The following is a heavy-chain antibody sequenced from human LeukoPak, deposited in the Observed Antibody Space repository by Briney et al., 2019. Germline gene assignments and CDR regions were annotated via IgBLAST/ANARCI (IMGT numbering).Heavy chain of an antibody. CDR3: ARVDQNWFDP. CDR2: IITIFGTA. J-gene: IGHJ5*02. CDR1: GGTFSSYA. V-gene: IGHV1-69*13. Sequence: GASVKVSCKASGGTFSSYAISWVRQAPGQGLEWMRGIITIFGTANYAQKFQGRVTITADESTSTAYMELSSLRSEDTAVYYCARVDQNWFDPWGQGTLVTVSS. D-gene: IGHD2-2*01.